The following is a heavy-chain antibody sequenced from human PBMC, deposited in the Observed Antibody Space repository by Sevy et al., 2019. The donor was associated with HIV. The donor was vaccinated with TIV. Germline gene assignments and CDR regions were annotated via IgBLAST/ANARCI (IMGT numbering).Heavy chain of an antibody. Sequence: GGSLRLSCATSGFLFSSYALHWVRQAPGKGLEWVAVISYDGSNKYYADSVKGRFTMSRDISKSTLYLQMNSLRAEDTAVDYGAKTGWIGGSYYGESWYYFDYWGQGSQVTVSS. D-gene: IGHD1-26*01. J-gene: IGHJ4*02. CDR1: GFLFSSYA. V-gene: IGHV3-30-3*02. CDR2: ISYDGSNK. CDR3: AKTGWIGGSYYGESWYYFDY.